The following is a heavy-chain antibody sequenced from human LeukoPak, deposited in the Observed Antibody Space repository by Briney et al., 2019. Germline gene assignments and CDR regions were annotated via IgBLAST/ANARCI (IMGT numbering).Heavy chain of an antibody. CDR1: GGTFSSYA. D-gene: IGHD3-3*01. V-gene: IGHV1-69*13. CDR3: ARVWRGSPYAFDI. Sequence: GASVTVSCKASGGTFSSYAISWVRQAPGQGLEWMGGIIPIFGTANYAQKFQGRVTITADESTSTAYMELSSLRSEDTAVYYCARVWRGSPYAFDIWGQGTMVTVSS. CDR2: IIPIFGTA. J-gene: IGHJ3*02.